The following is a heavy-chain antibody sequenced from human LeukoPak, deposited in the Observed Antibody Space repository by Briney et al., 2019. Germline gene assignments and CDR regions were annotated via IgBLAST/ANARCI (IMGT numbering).Heavy chain of an antibody. CDR2: MNPNSGNI. CDR1: GYTFTSYD. CDR3: ARSAGLYYYGSGSYYDWDY. D-gene: IGHD3-10*01. V-gene: IGHV1-8*01. J-gene: IGHJ4*02. Sequence: GASVKVSCKASGYTFTSYDINWVRQATGQGLEWMGWMNPNSGNIGYAQKFQGRVTMTRNTSISTAYMELSSLRSEDTAVYYCARSAGLYYYGSGSYYDWDYWGQGTLVTVSS.